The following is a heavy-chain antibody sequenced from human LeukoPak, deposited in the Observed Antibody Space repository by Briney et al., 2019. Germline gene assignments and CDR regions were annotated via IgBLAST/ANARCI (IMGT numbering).Heavy chain of an antibody. CDR1: GGSISSGGYY. CDR2: IYYSGST. Sequence: PSETLSLTCTVSGGSISSGGYYWSWIRQPPGKGLEWIGYIYYSGSTYYNPSLKSRVTISVDTSKNQFSLKLSSVTAADTAVYYCARDKEDTMVRGVMQAPAWYFDLWGRGTLVTVSS. D-gene: IGHD3-10*01. CDR3: ARDKEDTMVRGVMQAPAWYFDL. J-gene: IGHJ2*01. V-gene: IGHV4-30-4*01.